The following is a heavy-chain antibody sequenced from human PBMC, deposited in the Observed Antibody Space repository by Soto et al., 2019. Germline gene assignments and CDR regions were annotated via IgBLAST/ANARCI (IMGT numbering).Heavy chain of an antibody. Sequence: SETLSLTCAVSGGSISSTSWWSWVRQSPGKGLEWIGEIYHNGSPDYNPSLKSRVTISVDKSKNHVFLKLTSVTAADTAMYFCGRWLGTSYGMDVWGQGTAVTV. D-gene: IGHD3-10*01. J-gene: IGHJ6*02. CDR3: GRWLGTSYGMDV. CDR2: IYHNGSP. CDR1: GGSISSTSW. V-gene: IGHV4-4*02.